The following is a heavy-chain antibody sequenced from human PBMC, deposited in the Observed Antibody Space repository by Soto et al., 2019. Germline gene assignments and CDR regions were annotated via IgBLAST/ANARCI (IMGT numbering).Heavy chain of an antibody. CDR3: ARDPAIYSGKFDYGLDV. D-gene: IGHD4-4*01. V-gene: IGHV3-48*03. CDR2: IGNRGRTI. CDR1: GFTFSNYE. Sequence: LRLSCAASGFTFSNYEMNWVRQAPGKGLEWVSYIGNRGRTIYYADPVKGRFTISRDNAKNSLYLQMNSLRAEDTAVYYCARDPAIYSGKFDYGLDVWGQGTTVTSP. J-gene: IGHJ6*02.